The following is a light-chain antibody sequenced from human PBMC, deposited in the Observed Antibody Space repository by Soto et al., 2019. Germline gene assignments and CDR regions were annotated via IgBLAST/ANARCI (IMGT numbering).Light chain of an antibody. V-gene: IGKV1D-12*01. J-gene: IGKJ3*01. CDR1: HGVGSW. CDR2: AAS. Sequence: DIQMTQSPSSVSASVGDRVTISCRASHGVGSWLAWYQQKPGKAPKLLISAASSLQSGVPSRFSGSGSGTDFTLTITSLQPEDFANYYCQQANGSPFTFGPGTKVDIK. CDR3: QQANGSPFT.